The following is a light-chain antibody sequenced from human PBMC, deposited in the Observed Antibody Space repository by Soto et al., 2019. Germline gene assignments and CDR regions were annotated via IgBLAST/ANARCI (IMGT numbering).Light chain of an antibody. Sequence: ASVGDRVTITCRASQSISFYLNWYQQKPGKAPKLLIYTASNVQSGVPSRISGSGSGTEFTLTITSLQPEDFATYYCQQSYSMPRTFGQGTKVDIK. CDR3: QQSYSMPRT. J-gene: IGKJ1*01. CDR2: TAS. V-gene: IGKV1-39*01. CDR1: QSISFY.